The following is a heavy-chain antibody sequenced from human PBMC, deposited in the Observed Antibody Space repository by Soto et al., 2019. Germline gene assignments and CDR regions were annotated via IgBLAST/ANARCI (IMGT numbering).Heavy chain of an antibody. CDR3: ARDPPHYYDSSGHDAFDI. J-gene: IGHJ3*02. V-gene: IGHV3-21*01. CDR2: ISSSSSYI. Sequence: PGGSLRLSCAASGFTFSSYSMNWVRQAPGKGLEWVSSISSSSSYIYYADSVKGRFTISRDNAKNSLYLQMNSLRAEDTAVYYCARDPPHYYDSSGHDAFDIWGQGTMVTVS. CDR1: GFTFSSYS. D-gene: IGHD3-22*01.